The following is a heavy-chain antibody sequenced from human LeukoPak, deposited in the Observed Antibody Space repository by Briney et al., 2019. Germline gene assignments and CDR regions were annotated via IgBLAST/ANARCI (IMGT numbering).Heavy chain of an antibody. D-gene: IGHD4-17*01. J-gene: IGHJ6*03. CDR1: GGSFSGYY. V-gene: IGHV4-34*01. Sequence: SETLSLTCAVYGGSFSGYYWSWICQPPGKGLEWIGSIYYSGSTYYNPSLKSRVTISVDTSKNQFSLKLSSVTAADTAVYYRARSPTTVTINYYYYYYMDVWGKGTTVTVSS. CDR2: IYYSGST. CDR3: ARSPTTVTINYYYYYYMDV.